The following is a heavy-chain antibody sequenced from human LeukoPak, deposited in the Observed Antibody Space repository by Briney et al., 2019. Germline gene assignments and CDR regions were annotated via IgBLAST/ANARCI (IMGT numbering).Heavy chain of an antibody. V-gene: IGHV3-64*01. CDR3: ARGPYGDSRGYYYYMDV. CDR2: ISSNGGST. D-gene: IGHD4-17*01. CDR1: GFTFSSYA. J-gene: IGHJ6*03. Sequence: GGSLRLSCAASGFTFSSYAMHWVRQAPGKGLEYVSAISSNGGSTYYANSVKGRFTISRDNSKNTLYLQMGSLRAEDMAVYYCARGPYGDSRGYYYYMDVWGKGTTVTVSS.